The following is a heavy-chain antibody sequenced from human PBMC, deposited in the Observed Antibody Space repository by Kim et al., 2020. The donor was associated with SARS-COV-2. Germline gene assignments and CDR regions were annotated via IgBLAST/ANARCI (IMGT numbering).Heavy chain of an antibody. CDR1: GFTFGDYG. V-gene: IGHV3-23*01. Sequence: GGSLRLSCAASGFTFGDYGMIWVRQAPRKGLEWVSAISDSGAATYYADSMRGRFTISRDNSKNMLYLQLNSLRIEDTAVYYCAKSPIPLGLLPGVWGQGTLVTVSS. D-gene: IGHD2-2*02. J-gene: IGHJ4*02. CDR3: AKSPIPLGLLPGV. CDR2: ISDSGAAT.